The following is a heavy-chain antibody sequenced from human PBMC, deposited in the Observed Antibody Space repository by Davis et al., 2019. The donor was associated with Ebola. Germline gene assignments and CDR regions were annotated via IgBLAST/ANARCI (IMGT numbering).Heavy chain of an antibody. D-gene: IGHD3-3*01. Sequence: GESLKISCPASGFTFGDYAMSWVRQAPGKGLEWVSAISGSGGSTYYADSVKGRFTISRDNSKNTLYLQMNSLRAEDTAVYYCARDQGHGFDDFWSGYHYGMDVWGQGTTVTVSS. V-gene: IGHV3-23*01. CDR1: GFTFGDYA. J-gene: IGHJ6*02. CDR3: ARDQGHGFDDFWSGYHYGMDV. CDR2: ISGSGGST.